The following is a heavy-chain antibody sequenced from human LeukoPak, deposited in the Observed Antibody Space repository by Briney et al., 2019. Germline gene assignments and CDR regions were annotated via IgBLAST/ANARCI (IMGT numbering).Heavy chain of an antibody. CDR3: TRDGDTSGYSD. V-gene: IGHV3-7*01. CDR2: INQDGGEN. Sequence: GGSLRLSCAASGFTVSSNYMGWVRQGPGKGLEWVASINQDGGENFYVDSVKGRFTISRDNAKNSLYLQMNSLRAEDTAVYYCTRDGDTSGYSDWGQGTLVTVSS. J-gene: IGHJ4*02. CDR1: GFTVSSNY. D-gene: IGHD3-22*01.